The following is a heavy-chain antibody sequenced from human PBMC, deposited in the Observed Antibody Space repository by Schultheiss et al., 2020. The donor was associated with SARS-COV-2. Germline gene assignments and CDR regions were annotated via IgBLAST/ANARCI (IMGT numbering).Heavy chain of an antibody. CDR1: GFPVSSNY. CDR2: IWHDGSKE. CDR3: ARDLRGAFDI. V-gene: IGHV3-33*08. Sequence: GGSLRLSCAASGFPVSSNYMSWVRQAPGKGLEWLSVIWHDGSKESYADSVKGRFTISRDNSKNTLYLQMNSLRAEDTAVYYCARDLRGAFDIWAKGQWSPSPQ. J-gene: IGHJ3*02.